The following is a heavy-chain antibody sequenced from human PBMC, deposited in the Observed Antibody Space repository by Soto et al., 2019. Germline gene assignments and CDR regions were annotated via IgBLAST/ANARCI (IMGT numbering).Heavy chain of an antibody. CDR3: ASERSAPDFDF. V-gene: IGHV1-69*06. CDR1: GGSFSSHG. CDR2: IIPTFGTA. J-gene: IGHJ4*02. D-gene: IGHD1-26*01. Sequence: QVQLVQSGTVVQRRGSSVKVSCQASGGSFSSHGMAWVRQAPGQGLEWMGGIIPTFGTATYAPKFQGRVTITADKSTNTAYMELSSLRSEDTAVYDCASERSAPDFDFWGQGTLITVSS.